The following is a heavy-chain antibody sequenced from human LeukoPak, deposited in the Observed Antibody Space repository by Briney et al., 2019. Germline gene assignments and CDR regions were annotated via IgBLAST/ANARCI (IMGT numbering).Heavy chain of an antibody. J-gene: IGHJ4*02. D-gene: IGHD1-7*01. CDR2: ISRNSGSI. Sequence: GRSLRLSCAASGFTFDDYAMHWVRQAPGKGLEWVSGISRNSGSIGYADSVKGRFTISRDNAKNSLYLQMNSLRAEDTALYYCAKGLELGSYFDYWGQGTLVTVSS. V-gene: IGHV3-9*01. CDR1: GFTFDDYA. CDR3: AKGLELGSYFDY.